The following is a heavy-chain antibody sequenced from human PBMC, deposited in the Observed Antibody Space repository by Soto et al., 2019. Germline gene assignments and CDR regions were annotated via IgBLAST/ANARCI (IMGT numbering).Heavy chain of an antibody. D-gene: IGHD3-3*01. CDR3: ARDKSSDSSGMDG. CDR1: GGSISSGGYS. J-gene: IGHJ6*02. Sequence: QLQLQESGSGLVKPSQTLSLTCAVSGGSISSGGYSWSWIRQPPGKVLEWIVYIYHSGSTYYNPSRKSRVTISVDRSKNQFSLKLSSVTAADTAVYYCARDKSSDSSGMDGLGQGTTVTVSS. CDR2: IYHSGST. V-gene: IGHV4-30-2*01.